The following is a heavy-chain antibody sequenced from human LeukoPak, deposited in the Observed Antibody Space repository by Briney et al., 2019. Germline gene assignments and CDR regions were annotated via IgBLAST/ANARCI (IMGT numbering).Heavy chain of an antibody. V-gene: IGHV4-39*01. CDR3: AAVVVPAASGGFDY. Sequence: PLEALSLTCAVSGGSISSSSYYWGWIRQPPGEGLEWIGSIYYSGSTYYNPSLRSRVTRSVDTSKNQLALKLISVTAADTAVYYCAAVVVPAASGGFDYWGQGTLVTVSS. CDR2: IYYSGST. J-gene: IGHJ4*02. CDR1: GGSISSSSYY. D-gene: IGHD2-2*01.